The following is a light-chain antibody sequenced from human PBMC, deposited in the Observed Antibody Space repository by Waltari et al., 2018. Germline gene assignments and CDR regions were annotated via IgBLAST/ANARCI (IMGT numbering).Light chain of an antibody. CDR2: GAS. J-gene: IGKJ1*01. CDR3: QNHERLPAV. Sequence: EIVLTQSPGTLSLSPGESATLSCRASQSIGRYLFWYQQKPGQAPRLLIYGASSRAAGIPDRFSGSGSGTDFSLTISRLEPEDFAVYYCQNHERLPAVFGQGTKVEIK. V-gene: IGKV3-20*01. CDR1: QSIGRY.